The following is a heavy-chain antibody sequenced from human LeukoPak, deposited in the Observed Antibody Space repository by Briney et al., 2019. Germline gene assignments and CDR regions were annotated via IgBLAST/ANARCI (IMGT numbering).Heavy chain of an antibody. Sequence: LETLSLTRAVYGGSFRWYYWGWVRQPPREGLEWIGRIYTSGSTNYNPSLKSRVTMSVDTSKNQFSLKLSSVTAADTAVYYCARVSGGYVAYWGQGTLVTVSS. D-gene: IGHD2-15*01. CDR2: IYTSGST. CDR1: GGSFRWYY. J-gene: IGHJ4*02. CDR3: ARVSGGYVAY. V-gene: IGHV4-59*10.